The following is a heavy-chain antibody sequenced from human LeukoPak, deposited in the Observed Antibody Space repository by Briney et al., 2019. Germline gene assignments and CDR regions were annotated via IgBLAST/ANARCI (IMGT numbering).Heavy chain of an antibody. D-gene: IGHD6-19*01. V-gene: IGHV3-23*01. CDR1: GFTFSNYG. CDR3: AKKVSSSGGPYYSDY. CDR2: ISAGGDST. J-gene: IGHJ4*02. Sequence: GGSLRLSCAASGFTFSNYGMSWVRQAPGKGLEWVSAISAGGDSTFYADSVKGRFTISRDNSKNTLYLQMDSLRAEDTAIYYCAKKVSSSGGPYYSDYWGQGTLVTVSS.